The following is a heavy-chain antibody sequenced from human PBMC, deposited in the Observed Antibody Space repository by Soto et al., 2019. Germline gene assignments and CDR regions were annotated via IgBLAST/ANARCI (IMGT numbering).Heavy chain of an antibody. CDR1: GFTFSSYW. D-gene: IGHD3-22*01. V-gene: IGHV3-7*01. CDR3: ARDRFVGPMIVVVPIY. CDR2: IKQDGSEK. Sequence: GGSLRLSCAASGFTFSSYWMSWVRQAPGKGLEWVANIKQDGSEKYYVDSVKGRFTISRDNAKNSLYPQMNSLRAEDTAVYYCARDRFVGPMIVVVPIYWGQGTLVTVSS. J-gene: IGHJ4*02.